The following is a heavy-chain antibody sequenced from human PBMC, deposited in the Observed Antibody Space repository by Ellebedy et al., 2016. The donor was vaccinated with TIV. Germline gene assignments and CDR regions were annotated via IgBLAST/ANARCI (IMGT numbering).Heavy chain of an antibody. CDR2: ISYDGSNK. V-gene: IGHV3-30-3*01. Sequence: GESLKISCSASGFTFSSYAMHWVRQAPGKGLEWVAVISYDGSNKYYADSVKGRFTISRDNSKNTLYLQMNSLSAEDTAVYYCAREGIVGVPVGYFDLWGRGTLVTVSS. CDR1: GFTFSSYA. D-gene: IGHD1-26*01. J-gene: IGHJ2*01. CDR3: AREGIVGVPVGYFDL.